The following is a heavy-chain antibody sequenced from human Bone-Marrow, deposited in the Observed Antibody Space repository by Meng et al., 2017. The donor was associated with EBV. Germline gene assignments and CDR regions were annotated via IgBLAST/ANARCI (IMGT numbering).Heavy chain of an antibody. V-gene: IGHV3-23*04. Sequence: VESGGGVGQPGGSLRRSCAASGFSLSTYVMTWVRQAPGKGLEWVSAISGSDDNAYYAASVKGRFAISRDHSKSTLYLQMDSLRAGDTAVYYCVKGGWCDDWGQGTLVTVSS. CDR1: GFSLSTYV. D-gene: IGHD6-19*01. CDR2: ISGSDDNA. CDR3: VKGGWCDD. J-gene: IGHJ4*02.